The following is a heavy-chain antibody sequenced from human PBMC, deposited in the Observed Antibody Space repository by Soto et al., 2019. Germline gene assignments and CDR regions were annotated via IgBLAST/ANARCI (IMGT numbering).Heavy chain of an antibody. Sequence: QVQLVESGGGVVKPGKSLRLSCAASGFTLSSSVMHWVRQAPGKGLEWVAVFWKDGTTKYYADYVKGRFTISRDNSKNTLYLELNSLRPEDTALYYCAKGKRPPPPYSAYEAFDYWGHGTLVSVSS. CDR1: GFTLSSSV. V-gene: IGHV3-33*06. D-gene: IGHD5-12*01. CDR3: AKGKRPPPPYSAYEAFDY. J-gene: IGHJ4*01. CDR2: FWKDGTTK.